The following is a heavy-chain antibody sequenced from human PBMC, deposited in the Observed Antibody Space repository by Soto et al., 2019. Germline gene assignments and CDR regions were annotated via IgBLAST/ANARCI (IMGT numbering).Heavy chain of an antibody. CDR2: IYYSGST. D-gene: IGHD2-15*01. V-gene: IGHV4-31*03. J-gene: IGHJ5*02. CDR1: GGSISSGGYY. Sequence: QVQLQESGPGLVKPSQTLSLTCTVSGGSISSGGYYWSWIRQHPGKGLEWIGYIYYSGSTYYNPPLKTRVTLSLDTTKNQFSLKLSSVTAADTAVYYCAREGDYCSGGSCYRWFDPWGQGTLVTVSS. CDR3: AREGDYCSGGSCYRWFDP.